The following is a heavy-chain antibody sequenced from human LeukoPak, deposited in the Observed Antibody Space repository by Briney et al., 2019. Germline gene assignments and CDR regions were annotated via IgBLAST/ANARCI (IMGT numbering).Heavy chain of an antibody. CDR3: ARGMVVVPSAYYYGMDV. CDR1: GYTFTGYD. V-gene: IGHV1-8*01. D-gene: IGHD2-2*01. CDR2: MNPNSGNT. J-gene: IGHJ6*02. Sequence: ASVKVSCKASGYTFTGYDINWVRQATGQGLEWMGWMNPNSGNTGYAQKFQGRVTMTRNTSISTAYMELSSLRSEDTAVYYCARGMVVVPSAYYYGMDVWGQGTTVTVSS.